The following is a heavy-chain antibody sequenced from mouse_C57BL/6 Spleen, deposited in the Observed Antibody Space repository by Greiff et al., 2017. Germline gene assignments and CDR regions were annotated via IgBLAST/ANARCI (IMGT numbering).Heavy chain of an antibody. CDR1: GFTFSSYA. D-gene: IGHD1-1*01. V-gene: IGHV5-4*03. CDR2: ISDGGSYT. J-gene: IGHJ4*01. CDR3: ARGNYYAQDYAMDY. Sequence: EVMLVESGGGLVKPGGSLKLSCAASGFTFSSYAMSWVRQTPEKRLEWVATISDGGSYTYYPDNVKGRFTISSDNAKNNLYLQMSHLKSEDTAMYYCARGNYYAQDYAMDYWGQGTSVTVSS.